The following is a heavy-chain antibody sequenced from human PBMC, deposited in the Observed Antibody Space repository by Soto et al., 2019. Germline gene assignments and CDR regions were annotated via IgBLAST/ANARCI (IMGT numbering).Heavy chain of an antibody. Sequence: GGSLRLSCAASGFTFSSYAMHWVRQAPGKGLEWVAVISYDGSNKYYADSVKGRFTISRDNSKNTLYLQMNSLRAEDTAVYYCARDTAMAPYYYGMDVWGQGTTVTVSS. D-gene: IGHD5-18*01. V-gene: IGHV3-30-3*01. J-gene: IGHJ6*02. CDR1: GFTFSSYA. CDR2: ISYDGSNK. CDR3: ARDTAMAPYYYGMDV.